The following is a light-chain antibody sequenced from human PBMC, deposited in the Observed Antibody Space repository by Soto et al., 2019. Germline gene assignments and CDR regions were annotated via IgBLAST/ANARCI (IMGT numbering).Light chain of an antibody. CDR3: QQYGSSPPYT. CDR2: GAS. Sequence: EIVLTQSPGTLSLSPGERATLSCRASQSVSSSYLAWYQQQPGQAPRLLIYGASSRATCIPDRFSGSGSGTDFTLTIIRLEPEDFAVYYCQQYGSSPPYTFGQGTKLEIK. J-gene: IGKJ2*01. V-gene: IGKV3-20*01. CDR1: QSVSSSY.